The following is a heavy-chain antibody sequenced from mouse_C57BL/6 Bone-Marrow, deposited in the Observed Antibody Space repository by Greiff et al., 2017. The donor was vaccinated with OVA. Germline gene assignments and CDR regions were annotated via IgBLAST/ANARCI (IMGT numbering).Heavy chain of an antibody. CDR2: IWSGGST. D-gene: IGHD1-1*01. V-gene: IGHV2-2*01. CDR3: ARKEVVATDWYFDV. Sequence: VKLMESGPGLVQPSQRLSITCTVSCFSLTSYGVHWVRQSPGKGLEWLGVIWSGGSTDYNAAFISRLSISKDNSKSQVFFKMNSLQADDTAIYYCARKEVVATDWYFDVWGTGTTVTVSS. J-gene: IGHJ1*03. CDR1: CFSLTSYG.